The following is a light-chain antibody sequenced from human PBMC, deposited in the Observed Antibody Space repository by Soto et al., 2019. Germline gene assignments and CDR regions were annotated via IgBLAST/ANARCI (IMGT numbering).Light chain of an antibody. CDR1: QNINNW. CDR3: QQYKSYRT. Sequence: DIQMTQSPCTLSASVGDRVTITCRASQNINNWLAWYQQKPGKAPKFLIYYASNLESGVPLRFSGSGSGTEFTLTISSLQPDDFATYYCQQYKSYRTFGQGTKVDIK. CDR2: YAS. J-gene: IGKJ1*01. V-gene: IGKV1-5*01.